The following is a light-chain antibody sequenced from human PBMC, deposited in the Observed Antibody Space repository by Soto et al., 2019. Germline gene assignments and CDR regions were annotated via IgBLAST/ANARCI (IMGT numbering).Light chain of an antibody. Sequence: QSVLTQPASVSGSPGQSITISCAGTSTDVGGYNYVSWYQQHPGKAPKLLIYEVINRPSGISNRFSGSKSDNTASLTISGLQADDEADYYCSSYAGSSPWVFGGGTKLTVL. CDR1: STDVGGYNY. V-gene: IGLV2-14*01. CDR3: SSYAGSSPWV. CDR2: EVI. J-gene: IGLJ3*02.